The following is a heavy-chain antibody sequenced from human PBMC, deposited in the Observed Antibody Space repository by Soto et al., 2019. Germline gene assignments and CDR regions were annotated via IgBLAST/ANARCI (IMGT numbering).Heavy chain of an antibody. CDR1: GFSVSSYA. J-gene: IGHJ5*02. CDR2: ISGSGAYT. D-gene: IGHD3-16*01. CDR3: AKHLADYVSGSFRGLDL. Sequence: GGSLRRSCAACGFSVSSYAMSWVRQAPGKGLEWVSSISGSGAYTYYPDSVKGRFSISRDNSKKTLFLQMNSLRAEDSAVYYCAKHLADYVSGSFRGLDLWGQGTLVTVSS. V-gene: IGHV3-23*01.